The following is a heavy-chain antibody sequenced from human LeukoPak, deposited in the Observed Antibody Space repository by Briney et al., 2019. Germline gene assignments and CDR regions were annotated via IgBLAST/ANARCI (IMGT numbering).Heavy chain of an antibody. D-gene: IGHD1-7*01. J-gene: IGHJ5*02. CDR3: ARYNWNYELDP. CDR1: GGSISSGSYY. CDR2: IYTSGST. V-gene: IGHV4-61*02. Sequence: SQTLSLTCTVSGGSISSGSYYWSWIRQPAGKGLEWIGRIYTSGSTNYNPSLKSRVTISVDTSKNQFSLKLSSVTAADTAVYYCARYNWNYELDPWGPGTLVTVSS.